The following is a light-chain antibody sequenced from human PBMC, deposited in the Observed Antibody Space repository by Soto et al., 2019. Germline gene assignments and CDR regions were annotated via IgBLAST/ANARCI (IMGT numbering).Light chain of an antibody. V-gene: IGKV1-39*01. J-gene: IGKJ3*01. Sequence: DIQMTQSPSSLSASVGDRVTITCRASQSISSYLNWYQQKPGKAPKLLIYAASSLQSGVPSRFSGSGSGTDFTLTISSXQPEDFATYYCQQSYSTPPDFGPGTKVDIK. CDR2: AAS. CDR3: QQSYSTPPD. CDR1: QSISSY.